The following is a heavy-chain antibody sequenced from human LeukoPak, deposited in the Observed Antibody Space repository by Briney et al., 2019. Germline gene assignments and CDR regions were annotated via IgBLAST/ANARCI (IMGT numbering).Heavy chain of an antibody. CDR2: IYPDDSDV. D-gene: IGHD3-10*02. Sequence: GESLKISCKGSAYTFNTNWIAWARQKPGKGLEWMGVIYPDDSDVRYNPSFEGLVTISADKSSSAVSLHWSSLRASDSAMYYCARRRGSLYSFDYWGQGTLVTVSS. J-gene: IGHJ4*02. V-gene: IGHV5-51*01. CDR3: ARRRGSLYSFDY. CDR1: AYTFNTNW.